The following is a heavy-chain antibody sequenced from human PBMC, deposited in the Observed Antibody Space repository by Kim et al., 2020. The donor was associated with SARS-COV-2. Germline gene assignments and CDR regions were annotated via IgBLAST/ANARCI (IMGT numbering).Heavy chain of an antibody. Sequence: GGSLRLSCSASGFTFSSYAMHWVRQAPGKGLEYVSAISSNGGSTYYADSVKGRFTISRDNSKNTLYLQMSSLRAEDTAVYYCVKGCQTYGDYVYVCKEGWGYWGQGTLVTVSS. CDR3: VKGCQTYGDYVYVCKEGWGY. V-gene: IGHV3-64D*06. J-gene: IGHJ4*02. CDR1: GFTFSSYA. D-gene: IGHD4-17*01. CDR2: ISSNGGST.